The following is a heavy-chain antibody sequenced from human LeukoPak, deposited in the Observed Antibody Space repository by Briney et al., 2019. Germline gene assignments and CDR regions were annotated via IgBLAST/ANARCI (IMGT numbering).Heavy chain of an antibody. D-gene: IGHD6-6*01. CDR1: GLTLSGFW. CDR3: ARSSYSISSSV. V-gene: IGHV3-7*03. CDR2: INSDGSEG. Sequence: GGSLRLSCAVSGLTLSGFWMSWSRQAPGKGLEWVASINSDGSEGYYADVVKGRFTISRDNAKDSLYLQINSLRAEDTAVYYCARSSYSISSSVWGQGTMLTVSS. J-gene: IGHJ3*01.